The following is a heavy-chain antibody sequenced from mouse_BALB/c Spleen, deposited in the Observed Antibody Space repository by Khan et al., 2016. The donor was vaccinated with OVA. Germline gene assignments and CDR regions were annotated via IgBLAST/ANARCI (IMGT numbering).Heavy chain of an antibody. J-gene: IGHJ3*01. CDR2: ISSGITYT. CDR1: GFTFSGYA. V-gene: IGHV5-9-1*01. CDR3: TRGDYDGWSWFAY. D-gene: IGHD2-4*01. Sequence: EVALVESGGGLVKPGGSLKLSCAASGFTFSGYAMSWVRQTPEKRLEWVATISSGITYTYYPASVTGRFTISRDNAKKTPYLQMGSLRSEDTAMYYCTRGDYDGWSWFAYWGQGTLVTVSA.